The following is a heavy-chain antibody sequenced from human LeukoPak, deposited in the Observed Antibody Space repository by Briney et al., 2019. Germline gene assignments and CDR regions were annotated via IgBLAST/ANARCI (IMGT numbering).Heavy chain of an antibody. CDR3: ARRSCGGDCYPGRGAFDI. J-gene: IGHJ3*02. V-gene: IGHV4-59*12. CDR1: GGSISSYY. CDR2: IYYSGST. D-gene: IGHD2-21*02. Sequence: KPSETLSLTCTVSGGSISSYYWSWIRQPPGKGLEWIGYIYYSGSTNYNPSLKSRVTISVDTSKNQFSLKLSSVTAADTAVYYCARRSCGGDCYPGRGAFDIWGQGTMVTVSS.